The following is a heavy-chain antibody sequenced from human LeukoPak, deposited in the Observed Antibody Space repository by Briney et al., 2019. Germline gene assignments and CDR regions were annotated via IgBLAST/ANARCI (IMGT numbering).Heavy chain of an antibody. D-gene: IGHD4-11*01. CDR2: IKGDGSEI. Sequence: GGSLRLSCAASGFSFSTYWMRWARQTPGKGVEWVANIKGDGSEINYVDSVKGRFTISRDNAKNSLSLQMNSLTADDTGVYYCAREGLPYSGDHWGQGTLVTVSS. CDR3: AREGLPYSGDH. CDR1: GFSFSTYW. V-gene: IGHV3-7*01. J-gene: IGHJ4*02.